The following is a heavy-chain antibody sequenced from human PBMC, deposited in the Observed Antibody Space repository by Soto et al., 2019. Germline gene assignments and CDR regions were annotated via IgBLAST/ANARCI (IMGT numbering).Heavy chain of an antibody. J-gene: IGHJ4*02. CDR1: GGSISSRSYY. CDR3: ARDGSGSYYYYFDY. Sequence: SETLSLTCTVSGGSISSRSYYWGWIRQPPGKGLEWIGSIYYSGSTYYNPSLKSRVTISVDRSKNQFSLKLSSVTAADTAVYYCARDGSGSYYYYFDYWGQGTLVTVSS. V-gene: IGHV4-39*07. CDR2: IYYSGST. D-gene: IGHD3-10*01.